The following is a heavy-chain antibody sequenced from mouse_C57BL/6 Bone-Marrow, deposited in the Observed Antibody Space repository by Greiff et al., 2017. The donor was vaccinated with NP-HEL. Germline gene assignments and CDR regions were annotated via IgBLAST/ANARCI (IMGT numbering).Heavy chain of an antibody. CDR2: INPYNGGT. J-gene: IGHJ2*01. CDR3: ARNPYYFGY. V-gene: IGHV1-19*01. Sequence: VQLQQSGPVLVKPGASVKMSCKASGYTFTDYYMNWVKQSHGKSLEWIGVINPYNGGTSYNQKFKGKATLTVDQSSSTAYMELNSLTSEDSAVYYCARNPYYFGYWGQGTTLTVSS. CDR1: GYTFTDYY.